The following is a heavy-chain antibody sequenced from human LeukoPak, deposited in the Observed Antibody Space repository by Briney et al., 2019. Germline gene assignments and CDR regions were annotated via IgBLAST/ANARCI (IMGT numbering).Heavy chain of an antibody. CDR1: GFTFDDYA. J-gene: IGHJ4*02. CDR2: ISWNSGSI. CDR3: ATSAHIEVGTAPPPDY. D-gene: IGHD2-21*02. V-gene: IGHV3-9*01. Sequence: TGGSLRLSCAASGFTFDDYAMHWVRQAPGKGLEWVSGISWNSGSIGYVDSVKGRFTISRDNAKNTLYLQMSGLRAEDTAVYYCATSAHIEVGTAPPPDYWGQGTLVTVTS.